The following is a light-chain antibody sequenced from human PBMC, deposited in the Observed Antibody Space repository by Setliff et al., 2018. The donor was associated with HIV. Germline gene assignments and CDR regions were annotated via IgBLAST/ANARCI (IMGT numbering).Light chain of an antibody. V-gene: IGLV2-14*01. CDR3: SSYTTGSTLVV. CDR2: EVS. Sequence: SVLTQPASVSGSPGQSITISCTGSSSDVGGYNYVSWSQHHPGKAPELLIYEVSNRPSGVSNRFSGSKSGNTASLTISGLQAEDEADYYCSSYTTGSTLVVFGTGTKVTVL. J-gene: IGLJ1*01. CDR1: SSDVGGYNY.